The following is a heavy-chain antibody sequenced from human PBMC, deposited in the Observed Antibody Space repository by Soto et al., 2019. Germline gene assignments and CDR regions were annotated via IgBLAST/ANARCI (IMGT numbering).Heavy chain of an antibody. CDR2: ISAHNGNT. Sequence: QVLLVQSGAEVKKPGASVKVSCQGSGDAFTTYGITWVRQAPGQGFEWMGWISAHNGNTNYAQKRQGRVTVTRDTSTSTAYMELRSLRYDGTAVYYCARGRYGDYWGQGALVTVSS. CDR1: GDAFTTYG. J-gene: IGHJ4*02. CDR3: ARGRYGDY. V-gene: IGHV1-18*01. D-gene: IGHD1-1*01.